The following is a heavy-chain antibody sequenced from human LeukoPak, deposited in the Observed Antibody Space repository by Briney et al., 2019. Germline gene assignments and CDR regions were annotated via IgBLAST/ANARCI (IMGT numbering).Heavy chain of an antibody. CDR1: GFTFSSYA. J-gene: IGHJ4*02. CDR3: AKDTSIGKYCTNGVCSPFDY. V-gene: IGHV3-23*01. Sequence: GGSLRLSCAGSGFTFSSYAMSWVRQVPGQGLEWVSAISDSGDYTSYADSVRGRFTISRDNSRNTLYLQMISLRPEDTAVYYCAKDTSIGKYCTNGVCSPFDYWGQGTLVTVSS. CDR2: ISDSGDYT. D-gene: IGHD2-8*01.